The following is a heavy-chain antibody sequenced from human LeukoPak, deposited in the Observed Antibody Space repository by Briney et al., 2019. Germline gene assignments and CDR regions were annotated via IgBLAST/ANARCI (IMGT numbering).Heavy chain of an antibody. V-gene: IGHV3-23*01. CDR3: AKTLDTAMVTDAFDI. D-gene: IGHD5-18*01. CDR2: STGSGGTT. Sequence: GGSLRLSCAASGFTFSSYAMTWVRQAPGRGLEWVSASTGSGGTTYYADSVMGRFTISRDNSKNTLYLQMNSLRAEDTAVYYCAKTLDTAMVTDAFDIWGQGTMVTVSS. CDR1: GFTFSSYA. J-gene: IGHJ3*02.